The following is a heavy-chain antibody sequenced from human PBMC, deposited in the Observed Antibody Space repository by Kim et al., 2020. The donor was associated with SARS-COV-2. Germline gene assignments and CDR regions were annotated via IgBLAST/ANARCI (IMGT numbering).Heavy chain of an antibody. CDR2: IYSGGST. D-gene: IGHD6-13*01. CDR3: ARERDIAAAGLFDY. CDR1: GFTVSSNF. J-gene: IGHJ4*02. Sequence: GGSLRLSCAASGFTVSSNFMSWVRQAPGKGLEWVSVIYSGGSTYYADSVKGRFTISRHNSKNTLYLQMNSLRAEDTAVYYCARERDIAAAGLFDYWGQGTLVTVSS. V-gene: IGHV3-53*04.